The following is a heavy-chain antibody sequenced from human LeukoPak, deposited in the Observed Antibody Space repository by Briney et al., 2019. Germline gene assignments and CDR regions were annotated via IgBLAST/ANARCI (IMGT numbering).Heavy chain of an antibody. Sequence: PSETLSLTCTVSGGSISSYYWSWIRQPAGKGLEWIGRIYTSGSTNYNPSLKSQVTMSVDTSKNQFSLKLSSVTAADTAVYYCARGPHLLWFGELLVGGYFDYWGQGTLVTVSS. CDR2: IYTSGST. V-gene: IGHV4-4*07. D-gene: IGHD3-10*01. CDR1: GGSISSYY. CDR3: ARGPHLLWFGELLVGGYFDY. J-gene: IGHJ4*02.